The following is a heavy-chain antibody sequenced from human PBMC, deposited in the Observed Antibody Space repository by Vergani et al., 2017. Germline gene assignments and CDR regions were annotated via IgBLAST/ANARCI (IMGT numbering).Heavy chain of an antibody. CDR2: IYYSGST. D-gene: IGHD6-19*01. Sequence: QLQLQESGPGLVKPSETLSLTCTVSGGSISSSSYYWGWIRQPPGKGLEWIGSIYYSGSTYYNPSLKSRVTISVDTSKNQFSLKLSSVTAADTAVYYCARGTHLIAVAGTRLFDYWGQGTLVTVSS. V-gene: IGHV4-39*07. CDR1: GGSISSSSYY. CDR3: ARGTHLIAVAGTRLFDY. J-gene: IGHJ4*02.